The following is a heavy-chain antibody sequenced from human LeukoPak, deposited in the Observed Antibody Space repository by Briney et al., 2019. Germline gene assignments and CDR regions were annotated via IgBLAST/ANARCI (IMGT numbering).Heavy chain of an antibody. CDR1: GFTFSSYE. CDR3: ASTPRWKLGPRLEYFQH. J-gene: IGHJ1*01. D-gene: IGHD1-1*01. V-gene: IGHV3-48*03. Sequence: PGGSLRLSCAASGFTFSSYEMNWVRQAPGKGLEWVSYISSSGSTIYYADSVKGRFTISRDNAKNSLYLQMNSLRAEDTAVYYCASTPRWKLGPRLEYFQHWGQGTLVTVSS. CDR2: ISSSGSTI.